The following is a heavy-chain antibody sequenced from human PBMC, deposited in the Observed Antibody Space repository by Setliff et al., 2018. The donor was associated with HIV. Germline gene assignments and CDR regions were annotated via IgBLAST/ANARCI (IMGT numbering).Heavy chain of an antibody. J-gene: IGHJ4*02. Sequence: ETLSLTCAVYGGSFSGYYWSWIRQPPGKGLEWIGEINHSGDTNYNPSLKSRVTISVDTSKNQFSLRLNSVTAADTAVYFCARGGAVSADFDSWGQGTLVTVSS. D-gene: IGHD3-16*01. V-gene: IGHV4-34*01. CDR3: ARGGAVSADFDS. CDR1: GGSFSGYY. CDR2: INHSGDT.